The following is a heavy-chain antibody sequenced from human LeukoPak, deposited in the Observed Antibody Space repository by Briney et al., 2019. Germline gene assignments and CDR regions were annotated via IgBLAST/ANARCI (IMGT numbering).Heavy chain of an antibody. J-gene: IGHJ4*02. CDR3: ARTSGSDISIYYFDY. CDR2: IYPGDSDT. CDR1: GYSFTSYW. V-gene: IGHV5-51*01. Sequence: GESLKISCKGSGYSFTSYWIGWVRQMPGKGLEWMGIIYPGDSDTRYSPSFQGQVTISADKSISTAYLQWSSLKASDTAMYYCARTSGSDISIYYFDYWGQGTLVTVSS. D-gene: IGHD3-3*02.